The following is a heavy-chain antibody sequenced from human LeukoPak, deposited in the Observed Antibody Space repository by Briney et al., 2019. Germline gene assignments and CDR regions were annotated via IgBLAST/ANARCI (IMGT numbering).Heavy chain of an antibody. CDR1: GFTFSSYS. J-gene: IGHJ6*03. Sequence: PGGSLRLSCAASGFTFSSYSMNWVRQAPGKGLDWVSYISRRSSNIYYADSVKGRFTITRDDAKNSLYLQMNSLRAEDTAAYYCAREDNLGNYYNFYMDVWGKGTTVSVSS. V-gene: IGHV3-48*01. CDR2: ISRRSSNI. CDR3: AREDNLGNYYNFYMDV. D-gene: IGHD1-1*01.